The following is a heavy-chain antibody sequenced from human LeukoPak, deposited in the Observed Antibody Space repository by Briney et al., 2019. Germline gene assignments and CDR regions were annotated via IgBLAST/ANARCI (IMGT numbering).Heavy chain of an antibody. Sequence: PGGSLRLSCAASGFTFSSFTMNWARQVPGKGLEWVGRIKSRTDGGTTDYAAPVKGRFTISRDDSKNTLYLQMYSLKTEDTAVYYCTTVWNCGGDCSDAFDIWGQGTMVTVSS. V-gene: IGHV3-15*07. CDR3: TTVWNCGGDCSDAFDI. D-gene: IGHD2-21*02. CDR1: GFTFSSFT. J-gene: IGHJ3*02. CDR2: IKSRTDGGTT.